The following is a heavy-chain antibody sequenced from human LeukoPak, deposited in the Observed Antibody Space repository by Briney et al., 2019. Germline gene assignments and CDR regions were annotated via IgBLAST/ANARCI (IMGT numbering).Heavy chain of an antibody. J-gene: IGHJ4*02. D-gene: IGHD6-13*01. CDR3: PLSSSWSFFDY. V-gene: IGHV4-34*03. CDR2: INHSGTT. CDR1: GGSFSGYY. Sequence: PSETLSLTCAVSGGSFSGYYWSWIRQPPERGLEWIGEINHSGTTNYNPSLKSRVTISVDKSKNQYSLKLSSVTAADTAVYYCPLSSSWSFFDYWGQGTLVTVSS.